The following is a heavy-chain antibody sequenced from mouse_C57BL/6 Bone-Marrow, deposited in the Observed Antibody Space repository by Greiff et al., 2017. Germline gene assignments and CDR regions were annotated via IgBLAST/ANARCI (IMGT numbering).Heavy chain of an antibody. CDR1: GYTFTSYG. CDR3: ARMGLRDAMDY. Sequence: VHLVESGAELARPGASVKLSCKASGYTFTSYGISWVKQRTGQGLEWIGEIYPRSGNTYYNEKFKGKATLTADKSSSTAYMELRSLTSEDSAVYFCARMGLRDAMDYWGQGTSVTVSS. CDR2: IYPRSGNT. D-gene: IGHD1-1*01. J-gene: IGHJ4*01. V-gene: IGHV1-81*01.